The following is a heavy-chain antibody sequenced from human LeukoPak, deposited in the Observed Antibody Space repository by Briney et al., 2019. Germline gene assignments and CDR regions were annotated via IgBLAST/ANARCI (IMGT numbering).Heavy chain of an antibody. CDR3: AREWGLGY. D-gene: IGHD2-21*01. Sequence: GGSLRLSCAASEFTFSNYWMHWVPQAPGKGLVWVSRIDSDGSSTSYADSVKGRFTIPRDNAKNTLYLQMNSLRAEDTAVYYCAREWGLGYWGQGTLVTVSS. J-gene: IGHJ4*02. CDR1: EFTFSNYW. V-gene: IGHV3-74*01. CDR2: IDSDGSST.